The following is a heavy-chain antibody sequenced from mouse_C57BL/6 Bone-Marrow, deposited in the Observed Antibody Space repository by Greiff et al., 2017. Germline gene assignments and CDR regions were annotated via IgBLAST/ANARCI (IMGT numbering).Heavy chain of an antibody. CDR1: GYTFTSYW. Sequence: VQVVESGAELAKPGASVKLSCKASGYTFTSYWMHWVKQRPGQGLEWIGYINPSSGYTKYNQKFKDKATLSADKSSRTAYMQLSSLTYEDSAVYYCASYCFAYWGQGTLVTVSA. V-gene: IGHV1-7*01. D-gene: IGHD1-1*01. CDR2: INPSSGYT. CDR3: ASYCFAY. J-gene: IGHJ3*01.